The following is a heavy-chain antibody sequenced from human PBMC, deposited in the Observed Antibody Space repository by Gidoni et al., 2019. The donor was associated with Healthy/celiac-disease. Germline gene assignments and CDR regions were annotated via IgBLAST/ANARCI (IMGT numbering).Heavy chain of an antibody. CDR3: ARAAAGDYFDY. Sequence: QVQLQESGPGLVMPSETLSLTCTVTGFSISSGYYWGWIRQPPGKGLEWIGSIYHSGRTYYNPSLKSRVTISVDTSKSQFSLKLSSVTAADTAVYYCARAAAGDYFDYWGQGALVTVSS. CDR1: GFSISSGYY. J-gene: IGHJ4*02. V-gene: IGHV4-38-2*02. CDR2: IYHSGRT. D-gene: IGHD6-13*01.